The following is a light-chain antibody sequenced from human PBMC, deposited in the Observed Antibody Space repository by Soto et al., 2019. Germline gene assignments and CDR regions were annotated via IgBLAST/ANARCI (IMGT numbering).Light chain of an antibody. CDR2: EVS. J-gene: IGLJ1*01. CDR3: TSYTSANTLV. CDR1: SDDIVAFKF. Sequence: QSALTQPASVSGSPGQSISISCTGTSDDIVAFKFVSWYQQHPGKAPKLLIYEVSRRPSGVSDRFSGSRSGNTASLTISGLQAEDDTDYYCTSYTSANTLVFGTGTKLTVL. V-gene: IGLV2-14*01.